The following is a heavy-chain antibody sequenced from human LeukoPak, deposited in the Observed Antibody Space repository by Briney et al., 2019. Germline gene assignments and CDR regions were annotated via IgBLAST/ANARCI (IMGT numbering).Heavy chain of an antibody. CDR1: GFTFSSYA. CDR3: AKGTPYDIVVVPAARGRSAFDI. D-gene: IGHD2-2*01. CDR2: ISGSGGST. J-gene: IGHJ3*02. V-gene: IGHV3-23*01. Sequence: PGGSLRLSCAAYGFTFSSYAMSRVRQAPGKGLEWVSAISGSGGSTYYADSVKGRFTISRDNSKNTLYLQMNSLRAEDTAVYYCAKGTPYDIVVVPAARGRSAFDIWGQGTMVIVSS.